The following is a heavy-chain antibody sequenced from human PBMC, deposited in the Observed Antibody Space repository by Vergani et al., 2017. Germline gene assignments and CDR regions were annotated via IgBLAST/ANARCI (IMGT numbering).Heavy chain of an antibody. J-gene: IGHJ4*02. CDR1: GFTFDDYA. V-gene: IGHV3-9*01. D-gene: IGHD6-6*01. Sequence: EVQLVESGGGLVQPGGSLRLSCAASGFTFDDYAMHWVRQAPGKGLEWVSGISWNSGSIGYADSVKGRFTISRDNAKNSLYLQMNSLRAEDTALYYCAKDRGSSAIFDYWGQGTLVTVSS. CDR3: AKDRGSSAIFDY. CDR2: ISWNSGSI.